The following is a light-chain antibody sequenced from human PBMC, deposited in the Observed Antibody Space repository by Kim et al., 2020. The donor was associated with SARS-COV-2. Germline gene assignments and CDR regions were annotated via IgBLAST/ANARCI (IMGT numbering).Light chain of an antibody. CDR2: DVT. J-gene: IGLJ3*02. CDR1: RSDVGSYNY. CDR3: CSYTDTYTLV. V-gene: IGLV2-11*01. Sequence: QSALTQPRSVSGSPGQSVTISCTGTRSDVGSYNYVSWYQNHPGKAPKLMIYDVTKRPSGVPDRFSGSKSGNTASLTISGLQTEDEAEYYCCSYTDTYTLVFGGGTKVTVL.